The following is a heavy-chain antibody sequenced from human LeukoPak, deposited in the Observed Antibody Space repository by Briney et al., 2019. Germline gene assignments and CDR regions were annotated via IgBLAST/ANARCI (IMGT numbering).Heavy chain of an antibody. CDR2: IIPIFGTA. D-gene: IGHD3-10*01. Sequence: ASVKVSCKASGGTFSSYAISWVRQAPGQGLEWMGGIIPIFGTADYAQKFQGRVTITADESTSTAYMDLSSLRSEDTAVYYCARDPSMVRGENTPYFDYWGQGTPVTVSS. V-gene: IGHV1-69*13. CDR1: GGTFSSYA. J-gene: IGHJ4*02. CDR3: ARDPSMVRGENTPYFDY.